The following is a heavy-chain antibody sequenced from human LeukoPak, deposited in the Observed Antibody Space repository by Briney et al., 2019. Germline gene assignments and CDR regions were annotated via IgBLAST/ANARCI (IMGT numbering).Heavy chain of an antibody. CDR1: GFTFSSYA. D-gene: IGHD3-10*01. J-gene: IGHJ4*02. V-gene: IGHV3-23*01. Sequence: RGSLRLSCAASGFTFSSYAMSWVRPAPGKGREWVSAISGSGGSTYYADSVKGRFTISRDNSKNTLYLQMNSLRAEDTAVYYCAKTHSITMVRGVTTFDYWGQGTLVTVSS. CDR3: AKTHSITMVRGVTTFDY. CDR2: ISGSGGST.